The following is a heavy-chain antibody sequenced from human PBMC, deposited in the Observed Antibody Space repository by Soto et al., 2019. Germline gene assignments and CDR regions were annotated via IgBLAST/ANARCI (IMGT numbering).Heavy chain of an antibody. CDR3: ARRPRGIAVAGFDY. D-gene: IGHD6-19*01. CDR1: GGSISSYY. V-gene: IGHV4-59*08. J-gene: IGHJ4*02. CDR2: IYYSGST. Sequence: SETLSLTCTVSGGSISSYYWSWIRQPPGKGLEWIGYIYYSGSTNYNPSLKSRVTISVDTSKNQFSLKLSSVTAADTAVYYCARRPRGIAVAGFDYWGQGTLVTVSS.